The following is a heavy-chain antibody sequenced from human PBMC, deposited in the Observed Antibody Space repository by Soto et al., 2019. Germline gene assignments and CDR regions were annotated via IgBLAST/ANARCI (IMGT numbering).Heavy chain of an antibody. CDR2: IWYDGSNK. CDR3: ARARGYSSSWYVGY. D-gene: IGHD6-13*01. V-gene: IGHV3-33*01. CDR1: GFTFSSYG. J-gene: IGHJ4*02. Sequence: QVQLVESGGGVVQPGRSLRLSCAASGFTFSSYGMHWVRQAPGKGLEWVAVIWYDGSNKYYADSVKGRFTISRDNSKNTLYLQMNSLRAEDTAVYYCARARGYSSSWYVGYWGQGTLVTVSS.